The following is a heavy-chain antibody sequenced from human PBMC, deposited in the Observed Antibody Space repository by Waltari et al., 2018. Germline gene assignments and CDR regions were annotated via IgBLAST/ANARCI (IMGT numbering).Heavy chain of an antibody. CDR1: GFTFDDYA. CDR2: SSWDGGST. Sequence: EVQLVESGGVVVQPGGSLRLSCAASGFTFDDYAMHWVRQATGKGLEWVFLSSWDGGSTDYAYSVKGRVPISRDNSKTSLYLQMNRLRAEDTALYNCAKDKAPYGDYPGVPFDYWGQGTLVTVSS. D-gene: IGHD4-17*01. CDR3: AKDKAPYGDYPGVPFDY. V-gene: IGHV3-43D*03. J-gene: IGHJ4*02.